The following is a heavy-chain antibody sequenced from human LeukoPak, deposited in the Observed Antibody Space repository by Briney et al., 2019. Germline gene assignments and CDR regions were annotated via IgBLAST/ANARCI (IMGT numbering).Heavy chain of an antibody. V-gene: IGHV3-53*01. CDR3: ARGVYKDSPFDP. CDR1: GLTLSRHF. CDR2: IYSSDST. J-gene: IGHJ5*02. Sequence: PGGSLRLSCAASGLTLSRHFISWVRPAPGEGLEWVSVIYSSDSTYYAESVKGRFTISRHSSKNTVYLQMNSLRAEDTAVYYCARGVYKDSPFDPWGQGTLVTVSS. D-gene: IGHD5-24*01.